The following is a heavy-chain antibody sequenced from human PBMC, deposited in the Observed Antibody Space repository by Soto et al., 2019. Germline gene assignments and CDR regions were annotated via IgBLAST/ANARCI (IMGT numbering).Heavy chain of an antibody. Sequence: GGSLRLSCAASGFTFSIYPIHWVCQAPDEGLEWVAGISYDGENKYYADSAKGRFTISRDNSKNTVYVQMNSLRVEDTAIYCCANMAAYDSGWGRGTLVTVSS. CDR2: ISYDGENK. CDR3: ANMAAYDSG. D-gene: IGHD3-22*01. V-gene: IGHV3-30*04. J-gene: IGHJ4*02. CDR1: GFTFSIYP.